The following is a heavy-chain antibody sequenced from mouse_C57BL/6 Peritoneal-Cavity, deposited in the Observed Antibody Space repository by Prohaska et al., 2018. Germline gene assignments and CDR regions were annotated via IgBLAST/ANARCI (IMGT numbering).Heavy chain of an antibody. Sequence: GGSRGLSCEGSGFTFSGFWMSWVRQTPGNTLEWIGDINSDGSAINYAPSIKDRFTIFRDNDKSTLYLQMSNVRSEDTATYICIGEGNYWYCGVGGRGTTVTDSS. V-gene: IGHV11-2*01. CDR3: IGEGNYWYCGV. CDR2: INSDGSAI. J-gene: IGHJ1*03. CDR1: GFTFSGFW.